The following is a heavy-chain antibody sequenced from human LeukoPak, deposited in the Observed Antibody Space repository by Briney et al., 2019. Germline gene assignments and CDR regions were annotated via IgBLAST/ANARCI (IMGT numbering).Heavy chain of an antibody. CDR2: IYYSGST. J-gene: IGHJ4*02. CDR3: ARQSPATLWSGSHLDY. D-gene: IGHD3-3*01. Sequence: SETLSLTCTVSGGSISSYYWSWIRQPPGKGLEWIGYIYYSGSTYYNPSLKSRVTISVDTSKNQFSLKLSSVTAADTAVYYCARQSPATLWSGSHLDYWGQGTLVTVSS. CDR1: GGSISSYY. V-gene: IGHV4-59*08.